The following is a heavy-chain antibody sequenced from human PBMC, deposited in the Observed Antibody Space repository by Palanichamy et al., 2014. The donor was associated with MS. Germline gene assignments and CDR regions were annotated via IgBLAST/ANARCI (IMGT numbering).Heavy chain of an antibody. CDR2: LKQDGSEK. CDR1: GFTFGGYW. J-gene: IGHJ4*02. Sequence: AASGFTFGGYWMNWVRQAPGKGLEWVASLKQDGSEKCYVDSVKDRFTISRDNAKNSLFLQMNSLRVEDTAVYYCARAGSGSYSTCYDYWGQGTLVTVAS. CDR3: ARAGSGSYSTCYDY. D-gene: IGHD1-26*01. V-gene: IGHV3-7*01.